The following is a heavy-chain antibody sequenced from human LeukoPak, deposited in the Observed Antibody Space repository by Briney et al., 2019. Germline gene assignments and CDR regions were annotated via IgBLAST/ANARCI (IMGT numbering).Heavy chain of an antibody. CDR2: INPNSGGT. D-gene: IGHD6-6*01. CDR3: ARVEKSSSSGFYYYYMDV. CDR1: GYTFTGYY. J-gene: IGHJ6*03. Sequence: GASVKVSCKASGYTFTGYYMHWLRQAPGQGLEWMGWINPNSGGTNYAQKFQGRVTMTRDTSISTAYMELSRLRSDDTAVYYCARVEKSSSSGFYYYYMDVWGKGTTVTVSS. V-gene: IGHV1-2*02.